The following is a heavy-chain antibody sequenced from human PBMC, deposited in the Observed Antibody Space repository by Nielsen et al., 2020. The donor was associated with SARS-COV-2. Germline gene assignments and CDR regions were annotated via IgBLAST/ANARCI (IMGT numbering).Heavy chain of an antibody. CDR2: INPNSGGT. Sequence: ASVQASCKASGYTFTGYYMHWVRQAPGQGLEWMGRINPNSGGTNYAQKFQGRVTMTRDTSISTAYMELSRLRSDDTAVYYCARVGPRGYYYDSSGYAYFDYWGQGTLVTVSS. V-gene: IGHV1-2*06. CDR3: ARVGPRGYYYDSSGYAYFDY. J-gene: IGHJ4*02. D-gene: IGHD3-22*01. CDR1: GYTFTGYY.